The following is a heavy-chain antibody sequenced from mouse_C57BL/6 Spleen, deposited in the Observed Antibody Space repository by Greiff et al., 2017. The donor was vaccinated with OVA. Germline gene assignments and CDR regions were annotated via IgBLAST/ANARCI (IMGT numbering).Heavy chain of an antibody. V-gene: IGHV1-80*01. D-gene: IGHD1-1*01. CDR3: ARYGSSYVDWFAY. Sequence: QVHVKQSGAELVKPGASVKISCQASGYAFSSYWMNWVKQRPGQGLEWIGLIYPGDGDTNYNGKFKGKATLTADKSSSTAYMQLSSLTSEDSAVYVCARYGSSYVDWFAYWGQGTLGTVSA. CDR2: IYPGDGDT. J-gene: IGHJ3*01. CDR1: GYAFSSYW.